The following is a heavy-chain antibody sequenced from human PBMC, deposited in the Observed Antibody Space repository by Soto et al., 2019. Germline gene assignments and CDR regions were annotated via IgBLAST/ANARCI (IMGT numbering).Heavy chain of an antibody. V-gene: IGHV1-18*01. CDR2: ISAYNGNT. Sequence: GASVKVSCKASGYTFTSYGISWVRQAPGQGLEWMGWISAYNGNTNYAQKPQGRVTMTTDTSTSTAYMELRSLRSDDTAVYYCARDIVVVPAAIVSGYYYYGMDVWGQGTTVTVSS. J-gene: IGHJ6*02. D-gene: IGHD2-2*02. CDR3: ARDIVVVPAAIVSGYYYYGMDV. CDR1: GYTFTSYG.